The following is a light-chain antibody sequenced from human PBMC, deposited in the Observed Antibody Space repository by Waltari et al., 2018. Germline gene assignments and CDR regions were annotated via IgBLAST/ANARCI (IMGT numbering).Light chain of an antibody. Sequence: DIQMTQSPSSLSASVGDRVTITCRASQSISSYLNWYQQKPGKAPKLLIYDASSLQSGVPSRFSGSGSGTDFTLTISSLQPEDFATYYCQQSYSTPPRYTFGQGTKLEIK. J-gene: IGKJ2*01. CDR2: DAS. V-gene: IGKV1-39*01. CDR3: QQSYSTPPRYT. CDR1: QSISSY.